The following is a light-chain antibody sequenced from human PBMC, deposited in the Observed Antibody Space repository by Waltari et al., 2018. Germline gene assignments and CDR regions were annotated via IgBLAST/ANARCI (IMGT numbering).Light chain of an antibody. CDR3: QQRYSNIDWT. CDR2: AAS. J-gene: IGKJ1*01. Sequence: DIQMTQSPSSLSASVGDRVTITCRASQSISSYLSWYQQKPGKAPKLLIYAASTLQSAVPSRFSGSGSGTDFTLTINSLQREDFATYYCQQRYSNIDWTFGQGTKVEIK. CDR1: QSISSY. V-gene: IGKV1-39*01.